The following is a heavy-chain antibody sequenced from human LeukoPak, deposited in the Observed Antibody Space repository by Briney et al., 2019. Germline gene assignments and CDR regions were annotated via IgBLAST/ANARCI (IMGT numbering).Heavy chain of an antibody. V-gene: IGHV3-48*03. Sequence: GRSLRLSCAASGFTFSSYEMNWVRQAPGKGLEWVSYISSSGSTIYYADSVKGRFTISRDNAKNSLYLQMNSLRAEDTAVYYCAREAQRYCSGGSCFPKTSYYYYGMDVWGQGTTVTVSS. J-gene: IGHJ6*02. D-gene: IGHD2-15*01. CDR1: GFTFSSYE. CDR2: ISSSGSTI. CDR3: AREAQRYCSGGSCFPKTSYYYYGMDV.